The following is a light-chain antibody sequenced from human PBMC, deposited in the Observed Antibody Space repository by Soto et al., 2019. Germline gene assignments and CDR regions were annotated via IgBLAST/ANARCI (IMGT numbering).Light chain of an antibody. CDR2: EVS. Sequence: QSALTQPASVSGSPGQSITISCTGTSSDVGIYKYVSWYQQHPGKAPKLIIYEVSDRPSGVSNRFSGSKSGNTASPTISGLQAEDEADYYCSSFTSSSTWVFGGGTQLTVL. V-gene: IGLV2-14*01. CDR3: SSFTSSSTWV. J-gene: IGLJ3*02. CDR1: SSDVGIYKY.